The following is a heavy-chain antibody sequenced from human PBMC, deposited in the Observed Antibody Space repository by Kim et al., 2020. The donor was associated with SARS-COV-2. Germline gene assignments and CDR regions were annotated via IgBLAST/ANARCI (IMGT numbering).Heavy chain of an antibody. Sequence: GGSLRLSCAASGFSFSNYGMHWVRQAPGKGLEWVAVIWHDGSNKYYADSVKGRFTISRDNSKNTLYVQMNSLRAEDTAVYYCVRRAVAGSVGAFDMWGQGTMVTVSS. V-gene: IGHV3-33*01. J-gene: IGHJ3*02. CDR1: GFSFSNYG. CDR2: IWHDGSNK. D-gene: IGHD6-19*01. CDR3: VRRAVAGSVGAFDM.